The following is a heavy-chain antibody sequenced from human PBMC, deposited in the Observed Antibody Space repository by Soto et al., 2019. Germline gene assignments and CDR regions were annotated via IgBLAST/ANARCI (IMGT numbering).Heavy chain of an antibody. V-gene: IGHV4-34*01. CDR3: ARTRNLDV. Sequence: QVQLQQWGAGLLKPSETLSLTCAVYGESLSGYYGNWIRQSPGKGLEWIGEINYSGNTNYNPSLKSRVRISIDTSKNQFSLNMNSVTAADTAVYYCARTRNLDVWGQGTTVIVSS. D-gene: IGHD1-1*01. CDR1: GESLSGYY. J-gene: IGHJ6*02. CDR2: INYSGNT.